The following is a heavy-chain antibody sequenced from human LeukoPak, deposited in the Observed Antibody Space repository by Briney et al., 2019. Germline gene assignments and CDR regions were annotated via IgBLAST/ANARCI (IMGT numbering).Heavy chain of an antibody. J-gene: IGHJ6*04. V-gene: IGHV4-59*08. CDR2: IYYSGST. CDR3: ARGDYYGSGMDV. D-gene: IGHD3-10*01. Sequence: SETLSLTCTVSGGSISSYYWSWIRQPPGKGLEWIGNIYYSGSTNYNPSLKSRVTISVDTSKNQFSLKLSSVTAADTAVYYCARGDYYGSGMDVWGKGTTVTISS. CDR1: GGSISSYY.